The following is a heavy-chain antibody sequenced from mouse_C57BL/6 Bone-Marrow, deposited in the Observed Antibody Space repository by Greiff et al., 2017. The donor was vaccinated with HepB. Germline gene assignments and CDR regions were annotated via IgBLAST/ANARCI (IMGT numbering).Heavy chain of an antibody. CDR1: GYTFTDYY. V-gene: IGHV1-19*01. Sequence: EVQGVESGPVLVKPGASVKMSCKASGYTFTDYYMNWVKQSHGKSLEWIGVIHPYNGGTSYNQKFKGKATLTVDKSSSTAYMELNSLTSEDSAVYYCARGGSSYWYFDVWGTGTTVTVSS. D-gene: IGHD1-1*01. J-gene: IGHJ1*03. CDR2: IHPYNGGT. CDR3: ARGGSSYWYFDV.